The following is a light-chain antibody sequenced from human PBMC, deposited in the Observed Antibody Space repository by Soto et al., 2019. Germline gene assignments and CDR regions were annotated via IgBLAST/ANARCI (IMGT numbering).Light chain of an antibody. Sequence: EIVMTQSPATLSVSPGERATLSCRASQSVSSNLAWYQQKPGQAPRLLIYGASTRATGIPARFSGSGSGTEFSLTINSLQSEDFAVYYCQQYNNWPPELTFGGGTKVEIK. V-gene: IGKV3-15*01. CDR2: GAS. CDR1: QSVSSN. CDR3: QQYNNWPPELT. J-gene: IGKJ4*01.